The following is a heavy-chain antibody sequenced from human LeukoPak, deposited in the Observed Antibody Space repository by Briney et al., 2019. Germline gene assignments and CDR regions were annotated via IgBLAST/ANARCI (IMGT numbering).Heavy chain of an antibody. Sequence: SVKVSCKASGGTFSSYAISWVRQAPGQGLEWMGGITPIFGTANYAQKFQGRVTMTRDTSISTAYMELSRLRSDDTAVYYCARVGYCSSTSCYDLRPDYWGQGTLVTVSS. CDR1: GGTFSSYA. CDR3: ARVGYCSSTSCYDLRPDY. J-gene: IGHJ4*02. V-gene: IGHV1-69*05. D-gene: IGHD2-2*01. CDR2: ITPIFGTA.